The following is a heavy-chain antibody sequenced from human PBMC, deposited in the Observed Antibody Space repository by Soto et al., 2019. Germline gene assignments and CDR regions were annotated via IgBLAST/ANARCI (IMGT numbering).Heavy chain of an antibody. Sequence: ASVKVSCKASGYTFTSYYMQWVRQAPGQGLEWLGIINPSGGSTSYAQKFRGRVTMTRDTSTSTVYMELSSLRSEDTAVYYCARDRGHSSSWDYFDYWGLGTLVTVSS. J-gene: IGHJ4*02. CDR1: GYTFTSYY. D-gene: IGHD6-13*01. V-gene: IGHV1-46*01. CDR3: ARDRGHSSSWDYFDY. CDR2: INPSGGST.